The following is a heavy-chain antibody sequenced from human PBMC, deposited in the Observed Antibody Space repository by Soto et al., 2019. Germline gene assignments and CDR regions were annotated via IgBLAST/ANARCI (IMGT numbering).Heavy chain of an antibody. CDR2: INPNSGGT. CDR1: GYTFTGYY. D-gene: IGHD2-2*01. J-gene: IGHJ4*02. Sequence: QVQLLQSGAEVKKPGASVKVSCKASGYTFTGYYMHWVRQAPGQGLEWMGWINPNSGGTNYAQKFQGRVTMTRDTSISTAYMELSRLRSDDTAVYYCARSPRYCSSTSCFAFDYWGQGTLVTVSS. CDR3: ARSPRYCSSTSCFAFDY. V-gene: IGHV1-2*02.